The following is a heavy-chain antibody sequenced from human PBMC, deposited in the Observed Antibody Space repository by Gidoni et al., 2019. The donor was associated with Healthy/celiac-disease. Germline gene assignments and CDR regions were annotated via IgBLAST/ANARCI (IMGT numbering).Heavy chain of an antibody. J-gene: IGHJ4*02. Sequence: LALIYWNDDKRYSPSLKSRLTITKDTSKNQVVLTMTNMDPVDTATYYCAHSGYSYGFDYWGQGTLVTVSS. V-gene: IGHV2-5*01. CDR3: AHSGYSYGFDY. CDR2: IYWNDDK. D-gene: IGHD5-18*01.